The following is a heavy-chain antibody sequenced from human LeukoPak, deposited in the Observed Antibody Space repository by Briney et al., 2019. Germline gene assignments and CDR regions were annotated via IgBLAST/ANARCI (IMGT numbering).Heavy chain of an antibody. CDR2: IYHSGST. D-gene: IGHD3-10*01. CDR1: GGSISSGGYS. V-gene: IGHV4-30-2*01. Sequence: PSQTLSLTCTVSGGSISSGGYSWSWIRQPPGEGLEWIGYIYHSGSTYYNPSLKSRVTISVDRSKNQFSLKLSSVTAADTAVYYCARSGYGSGSYSNWFDPWGQGTLVTVSS. CDR3: ARSGYGSGSYSNWFDP. J-gene: IGHJ5*02.